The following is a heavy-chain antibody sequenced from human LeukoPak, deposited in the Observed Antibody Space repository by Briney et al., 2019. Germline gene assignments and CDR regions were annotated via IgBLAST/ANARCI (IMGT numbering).Heavy chain of an antibody. V-gene: IGHV3-15*01. CDR2: IKSKTDGGTT. CDR3: TTTVTTRGYYYYYMDV. D-gene: IGHD4-11*01. J-gene: IGHJ6*03. CDR1: GFTFSNAW. Sequence: GGSLRLSCAASGFTFSNAWMSWVRQAPGKGLEWVGRIKSKTDGGTTDYAAPVKGRFTISRDDSKNTLYLQMNSLKTEDTAVYYCTTTVTTRGYYYYYMDVRGKGTTVTVSS.